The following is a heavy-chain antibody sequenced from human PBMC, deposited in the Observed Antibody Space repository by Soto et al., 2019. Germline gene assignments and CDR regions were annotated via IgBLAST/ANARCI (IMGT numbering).Heavy chain of an antibody. CDR1: GYTFTNHV. CDR3: AREASSGLSFYFDY. CDR2: IATKNGNT. D-gene: IGHD3-22*01. Sequence: QVQLVQSGAEVKKPGASVKVSCKASGYTFTNHVISWLRQAPGQGLEWIGWIATKNGNTNYAAKLQDRVSMTTDTSTPTAYMELRSLTSDATAVYYCAREASSGLSFYFDYWGQGTVVTVSS. J-gene: IGHJ4*02. V-gene: IGHV1-18*01.